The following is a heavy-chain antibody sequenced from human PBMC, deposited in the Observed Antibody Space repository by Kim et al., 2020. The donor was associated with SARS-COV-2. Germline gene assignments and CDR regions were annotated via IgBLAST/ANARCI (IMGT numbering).Heavy chain of an antibody. V-gene: IGHV3-30*18. CDR3: AKDPDTAMANYYYYGMDV. Sequence: GGSLRLSCAASGFTFSSYGMHWVRQAPGKGLEWVAVISYDGSNKYYADSVKGRFTISRDNSKNTLYLQMNSLRAEDTAVYYCAKDPDTAMANYYYYGMDVWGQGTTVTVSS. J-gene: IGHJ6*02. CDR1: GFTFSSYG. CDR2: ISYDGSNK. D-gene: IGHD5-18*01.